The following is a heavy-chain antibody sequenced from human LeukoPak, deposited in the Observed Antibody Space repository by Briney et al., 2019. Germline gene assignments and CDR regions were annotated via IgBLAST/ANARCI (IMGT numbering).Heavy chain of an antibody. D-gene: IGHD2-21*02. V-gene: IGHV3-23*01. CDR2: ISGTSGTI. Sequence: PGGSLRLSCAASGFTFSNYAMSWVRQAPGKGLEWVSGISGTSGTINYAAPVKGRFTISRDNSKNTLYLQMNSLRVDDMAVYYCAKRLGDTRVFDYWGQGTLVTVSS. CDR3: AKRLGDTRVFDY. CDR1: GFTFSNYA. J-gene: IGHJ4*02.